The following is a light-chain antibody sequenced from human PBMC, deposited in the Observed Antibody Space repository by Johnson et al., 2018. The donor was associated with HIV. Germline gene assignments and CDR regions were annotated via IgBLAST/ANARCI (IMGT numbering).Light chain of an antibody. CDR1: SSNIGNNF. CDR2: DNN. J-gene: IGLJ1*01. Sequence: QSVLTQPPSVSAAPGQRVTRSYSGSSSNIGNNFVSWFRQLPLRAPKVLIYDNNKRPSGIPDRFSGSKSGTSATLGITGLQPGDEADYYCGTWDSSLSFYVFGTGTKVTVL. CDR3: GTWDSSLSFYV. V-gene: IGLV1-51*01.